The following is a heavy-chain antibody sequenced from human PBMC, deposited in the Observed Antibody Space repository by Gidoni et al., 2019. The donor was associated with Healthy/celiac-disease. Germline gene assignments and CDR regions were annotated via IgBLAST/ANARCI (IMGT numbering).Heavy chain of an antibody. Sequence: DVPLLPSGAEVKKPGASLRLSCKGAGYSFTSYWSSWGRQRPGKGLEWMGRIDPSDSYTNYSPAVQGHGTISADKSSSTADLQWSSRKAADTGMYYGARHHAFDIWGQGTMVTVSS. CDR1: GYSFTSYW. CDR3: ARHHAFDI. CDR2: IDPSDSYT. J-gene: IGHJ3*02. V-gene: IGHV5-10-1*03.